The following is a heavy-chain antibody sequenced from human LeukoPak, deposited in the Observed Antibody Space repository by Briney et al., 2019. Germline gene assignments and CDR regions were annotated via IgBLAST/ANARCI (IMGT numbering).Heavy chain of an antibody. D-gene: IGHD2-2*01. J-gene: IGHJ6*03. Sequence: GGSLRLSCAASGFTFSSYWMSWVRQAPGKGLEWVANIKQDGSEKYYVDSVKGRFTISRDNAKNSLYLQMNSLRAEDTAVYYCARQDIVVVPAALDYYYYYYMDVWGKGTAVTVSS. CDR2: IKQDGSEK. CDR3: ARQDIVVVPAALDYYYYYYMDV. CDR1: GFTFSSYW. V-gene: IGHV3-7*01.